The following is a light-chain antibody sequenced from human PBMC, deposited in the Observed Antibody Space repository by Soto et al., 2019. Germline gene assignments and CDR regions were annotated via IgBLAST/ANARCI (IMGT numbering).Light chain of an antibody. J-gene: IGKJ1*01. CDR2: STS. V-gene: IGKV3-20*01. CDR1: QRFGSSN. Sequence: EVVLTQSPGTLSLSPGERGTLSCRASQRFGSSNLAWYQQKPGQAPRLLSYSTSSRATGIPDRFSGSGSGTDFTLTISILEPEDFAVYYCQQYGNSPWTFGQGTKVEIK. CDR3: QQYGNSPWT.